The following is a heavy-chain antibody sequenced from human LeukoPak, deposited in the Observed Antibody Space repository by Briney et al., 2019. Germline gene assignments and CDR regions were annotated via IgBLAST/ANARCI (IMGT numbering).Heavy chain of an antibody. CDR2: IYTTGTT. Sequence: KTSETLSLTCTVSSGSIRSYYWGWARQPPGKGLEWIGRIYTTGTTQYNPSLKSRVTMSVDTSTNQFSLNLRSMTAADMAVYYCGRQGYTASYYFFDYWSQGTLVAVS. V-gene: IGHV4-4*07. CDR3: GRQGYTASYYFFDY. CDR1: SGSIRSYY. D-gene: IGHD1-26*01. J-gene: IGHJ4*02.